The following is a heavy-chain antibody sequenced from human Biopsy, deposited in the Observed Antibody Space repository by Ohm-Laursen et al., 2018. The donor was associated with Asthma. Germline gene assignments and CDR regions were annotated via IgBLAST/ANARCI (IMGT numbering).Heavy chain of an antibody. CDR1: GFTFSNYG. D-gene: IGHD1-26*01. CDR3: PKDVFPGWELRRGPDY. V-gene: IGHV3-30*18. J-gene: IGHJ4*02. CDR2: ISFDGSNK. Sequence: SLRLSCTASGFTFSNYGMHWVRQAPGKGLEWVAVISFDGSNKGYADSVKGRFTISRDNSKNTLHLEVNSLRVEDTAVYYCPKDVFPGWELRRGPDYWGQGTLVTVSS.